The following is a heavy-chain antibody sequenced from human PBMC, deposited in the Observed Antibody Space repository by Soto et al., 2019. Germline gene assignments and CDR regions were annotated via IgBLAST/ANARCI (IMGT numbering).Heavy chain of an antibody. Sequence: ASVKVSCKASGYTFTGYYMHWVRQAPGQGLEWMGWINPNSGGTNYAQKFQGRVTMTRDTSISTAYMELSRLRSDDTAAYYCARGGSAVVTAIRSDYWGQGTLVTVSS. V-gene: IGHV1-2*02. J-gene: IGHJ4*02. CDR3: ARGGSAVVTAIRSDY. CDR1: GYTFTGYY. CDR2: INPNSGGT. D-gene: IGHD2-21*02.